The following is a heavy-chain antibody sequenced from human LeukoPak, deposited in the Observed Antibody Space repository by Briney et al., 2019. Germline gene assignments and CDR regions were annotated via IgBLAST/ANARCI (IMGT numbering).Heavy chain of an antibody. V-gene: IGHV3-21*01. J-gene: IGHJ1*01. Sequence: PGGSLRLSCAASGFTFGSYNMNWVRQAPGKGLEWVSSISTSSSYIYYADSVKGRFTISRDNAKKSLYLQMNSLRAGDTAVYYCARDGGDYYDRSGYPFHHWGQGALVTVSS. CDR3: ARDGGDYYDRSGYPFHH. D-gene: IGHD3-22*01. CDR1: GFTFGSYN. CDR2: ISTSSSYI.